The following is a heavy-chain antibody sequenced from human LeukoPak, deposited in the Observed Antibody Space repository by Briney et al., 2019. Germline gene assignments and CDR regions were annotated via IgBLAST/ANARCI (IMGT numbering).Heavy chain of an antibody. CDR2: IGNSGDNT. J-gene: IGHJ6*02. D-gene: IGHD5-24*01. Sequence: SGGSLRLSCAASGFTFSTYAMFWVRQAPGKGLEWVSGIGNSGDNTYSADSVKGRFTISRDNSKNTLYLQMNSLRAGDTAVYYCAKGESPLAYYAMDVWGQGTTVTVSS. V-gene: IGHV3-23*01. CDR1: GFTFSTYA. CDR3: AKGESPLAYYAMDV.